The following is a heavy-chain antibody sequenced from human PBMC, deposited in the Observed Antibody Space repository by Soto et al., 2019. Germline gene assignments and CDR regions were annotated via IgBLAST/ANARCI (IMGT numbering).Heavy chain of an antibody. CDR2: ISATGGGT. J-gene: IGHJ4*02. D-gene: IGHD3-16*01. CDR3: AKDRRAGGNSAFYFDF. Sequence: GGSLRLSCAASGFTFSSYAMSFFRQAPGKGLEWVSLISATGGGTYYADSVKGRFTISRDNSHNTLYLQVHSLTAEDTAVYYCAKDRRAGGNSAFYFDFWGQGAQVTVSS. CDR1: GFTFSSYA. V-gene: IGHV3-23*01.